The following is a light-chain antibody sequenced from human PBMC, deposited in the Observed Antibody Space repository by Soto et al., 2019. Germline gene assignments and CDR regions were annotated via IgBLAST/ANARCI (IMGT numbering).Light chain of an antibody. J-gene: IGLJ2*01. CDR1: SSDVGSYNL. Sequence: QSVLTQPASGSGSPGQSITISCTGTSSDVGSYNLVSWYQQHPGKAPKLMIYEGSKRPSGVSNRFSGSKSGNTASLTISGLQAEDEADYYCCSYAGSSILFGGGTKVTVL. CDR2: EGS. CDR3: CSYAGSSIL. V-gene: IGLV2-23*01.